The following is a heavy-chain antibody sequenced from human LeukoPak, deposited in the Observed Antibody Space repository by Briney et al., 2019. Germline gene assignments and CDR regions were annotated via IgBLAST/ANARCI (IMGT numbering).Heavy chain of an antibody. CDR3: ARGTRNDYGDAD. CDR2: IYSGGTT. V-gene: IGHV3-53*01. CDR1: GFTFSSYA. Sequence: GGSLRLSCAASGFTFSSYAMSWVRQAPGKGLEWVSIIYSGGTTYYADSVKGRFTISRDTSKNTLYLQMNSLRAEDTAVYYCARGTRNDYGDADWGQGTLVTVSS. J-gene: IGHJ4*02. D-gene: IGHD4-17*01.